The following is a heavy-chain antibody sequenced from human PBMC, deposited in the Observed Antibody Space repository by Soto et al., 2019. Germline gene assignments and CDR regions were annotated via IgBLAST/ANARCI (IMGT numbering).Heavy chain of an antibody. Sequence: SETKSLTCTVSGGSIRSGCDYWSWIRQHPGKGLEWIGYIYYSGSTYYNPSLKSRVTISVDTSKNQFSLKLSSVTAADTAVYYCARDGLSSGSYFGYFDYWGQGTLVTVSS. CDR1: GGSIRSGCDY. CDR3: ARDGLSSGSYFGYFDY. CDR2: IYYSGST. V-gene: IGHV4-31*03. J-gene: IGHJ4*02. D-gene: IGHD1-26*01.